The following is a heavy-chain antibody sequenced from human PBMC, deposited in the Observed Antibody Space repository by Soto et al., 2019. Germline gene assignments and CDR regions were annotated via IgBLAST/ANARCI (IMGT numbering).Heavy chain of an antibody. J-gene: IGHJ6*02. CDR3: AKGTRAYGVLLLSGMDV. Sequence: GGSLRLSCAASGFTFSSYAMSWVRQAPGKGLEWVSAISGSGGSTYYADSVKGRFTISRDNSKNTLYLQMNSLRAEDTAVYYWAKGTRAYGVLLLSGMDVWGQGTTVTVSS. V-gene: IGHV3-23*01. CDR2: ISGSGGST. CDR1: GFTFSSYA. D-gene: IGHD4-17*01.